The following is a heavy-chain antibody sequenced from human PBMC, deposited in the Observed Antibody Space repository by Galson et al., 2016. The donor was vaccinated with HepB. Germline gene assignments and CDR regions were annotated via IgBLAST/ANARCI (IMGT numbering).Heavy chain of an antibody. CDR2: ISFDGSNN. Sequence: SLRLSCAASGFTFSSYAMHWVRQAPGKGLEWVAVISFDGSNNFYADSVKGRFTISRDNSKNTLYLQMNSLRAGDTAVYYCARDDDYVWGTYRYTRTVPQYYFDYRGQGTLVTVSS. CDR1: GFTFSSYA. D-gene: IGHD3-16*02. CDR3: ARDDDYVWGTYRYTRTVPQYYFDY. V-gene: IGHV3-30-3*01. J-gene: IGHJ4*02.